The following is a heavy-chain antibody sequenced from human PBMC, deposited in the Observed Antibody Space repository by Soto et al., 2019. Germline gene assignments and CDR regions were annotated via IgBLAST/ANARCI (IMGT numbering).Heavy chain of an antibody. D-gene: IGHD4-4*01. Sequence: GASVKVSCKASGGTFSSYAISWVRQAPGQGLEWMGGIIPIFGTANYAQKFQGRVTITADKSTSTAYMELSSLRSEDTAVYYCARVLGEYSSYGRYYYYYGMDVWGQGTTVTVSS. CDR3: ARVLGEYSSYGRYYYYYGMDV. CDR1: GGTFSSYA. V-gene: IGHV1-69*06. CDR2: IIPIFGTA. J-gene: IGHJ6*02.